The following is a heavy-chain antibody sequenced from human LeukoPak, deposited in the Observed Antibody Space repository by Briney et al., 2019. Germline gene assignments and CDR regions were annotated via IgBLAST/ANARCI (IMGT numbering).Heavy chain of an antibody. CDR2: ILYDGSNK. D-gene: IGHD3-22*01. V-gene: IGHV3-30-3*01. Sequence: GRSLRLSCAASGFTFSSYAMHWVRQAPGKGLEWVAVILYDGSNKYYADSMKGRSTICRHNSKNTLYLQMNRLTAEDTAVYYCARSAYYHVVISAFDIWGQGTIVTASS. J-gene: IGHJ3*02. CDR1: GFTFSSYA. CDR3: ARSAYYHVVISAFDI.